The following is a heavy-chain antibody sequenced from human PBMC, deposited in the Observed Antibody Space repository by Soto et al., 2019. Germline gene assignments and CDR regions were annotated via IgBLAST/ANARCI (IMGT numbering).Heavy chain of an antibody. CDR2: IFYLGSS. J-gene: IGHJ5*02. Sequence: SETLSLTCTVSGDSIISSDFYWGWVRQPPGKGLEWIGSIFYLGSSYYNPSLKSRVTMSVDTSKNQFSLRLRSVTAADTALYFCARHSLALRKNNWFGPWGQGIMVTVSS. CDR3: ARHSLALRKNNWFGP. CDR1: GDSIISSDFY. D-gene: IGHD3-3*02. V-gene: IGHV4-39*01.